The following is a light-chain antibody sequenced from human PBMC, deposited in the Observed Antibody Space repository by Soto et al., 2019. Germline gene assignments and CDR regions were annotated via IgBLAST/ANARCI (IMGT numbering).Light chain of an antibody. Sequence: DIVMTQSPLYLPVIAGEPASVSCRSNQSLQYSNGNNYLAWYLQKPGQSPQLLIYLGSNRASGVTDRFSGSGSGADFTLKISRVEAEDVGVYYCMQSLQAPYTFGQGTKLEIK. J-gene: IGKJ2*01. CDR2: LGS. CDR3: MQSLQAPYT. V-gene: IGKV2-28*01. CDR1: QSLQYSNGNNY.